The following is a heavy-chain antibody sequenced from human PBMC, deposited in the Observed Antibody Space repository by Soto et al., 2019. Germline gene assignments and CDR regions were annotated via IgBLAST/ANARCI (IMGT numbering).Heavy chain of an antibody. J-gene: IGHJ4*02. CDR1: GFTFDDYA. Sequence: SLRLSCVASGFTFDDYAMHWVRQAPGEGLEWVSYISGNSGTIDYAASVKGRFTISRDNAKNSLYLQINSLRPEDTAVYYCVTEKFYATIWALGYWGQGTLVTVSS. CDR2: ISGNSGTI. V-gene: IGHV3-9*01. CDR3: VTEKFYATIWALGY. D-gene: IGHD2-2*01.